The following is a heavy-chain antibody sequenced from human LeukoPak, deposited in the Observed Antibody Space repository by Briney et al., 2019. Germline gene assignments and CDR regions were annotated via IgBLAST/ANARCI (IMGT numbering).Heavy chain of an antibody. CDR1: AYTFTDHY. D-gene: IGHD2/OR15-2a*01. Sequence: ASVEVSCKASAYTFTDHYVHWVRQAPGQGLEWMGWSHPSSGGAGYAPRFQGRVIMTSDTSISTAYMHLTRLRSDDTALYYCAIKRIRGNPFDYWGQGTLVTVSS. J-gene: IGHJ4*02. V-gene: IGHV1-2*02. CDR2: SHPSSGGA. CDR3: AIKRIRGNPFDY.